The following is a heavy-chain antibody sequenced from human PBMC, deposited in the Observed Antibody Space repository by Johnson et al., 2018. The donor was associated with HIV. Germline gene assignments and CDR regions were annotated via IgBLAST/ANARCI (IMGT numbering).Heavy chain of an antibody. Sequence: VQLVESGGGVVQRGRSLRLSCAASGFTVSSNYMSWVRQASGKGLEWVSVIYSGGSTYYADSVKGRFTISRDSSKNTLFLQMNSLRADDTAVYYCAKDGACDIWGQGTLVTVSS. CDR2: IYSGGST. CDR3: AKDGACDI. V-gene: IGHV3-53*01. J-gene: IGHJ3*02. CDR1: GFTVSSNY.